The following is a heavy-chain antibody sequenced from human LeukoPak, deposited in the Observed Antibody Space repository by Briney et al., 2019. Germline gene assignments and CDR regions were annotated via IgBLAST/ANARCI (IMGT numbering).Heavy chain of an antibody. J-gene: IGHJ4*02. Sequence: PGGSLRLSCAASGFTFIRYVMRWVRQAPGKGLEWVSAISTGGGSTYYAASVKGRFTISRDNSKNTLYLQMNSLRAEDTAVYYCAKDARAYGSGTLDYWGQGSLVTVSS. D-gene: IGHD3-10*01. CDR3: AKDARAYGSGTLDY. CDR2: ISTGGGST. CDR1: GFTFIRYV. V-gene: IGHV3-23*01.